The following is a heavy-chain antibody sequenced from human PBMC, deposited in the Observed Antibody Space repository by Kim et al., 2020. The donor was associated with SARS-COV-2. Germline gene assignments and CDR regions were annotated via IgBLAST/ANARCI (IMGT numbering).Heavy chain of an antibody. CDR3: TTDDEVEGHGMDV. J-gene: IGHJ6*02. CDR2: IKSKTDGGTT. CDR1: GFTFSNAW. Sequence: GGSLRLSCAASGFTFSNAWMSWVRQAPGKGLEWVGRIKSKTDGGTTDYAAPVKGRFTISRDDSKNTLYLQMNSLKTEDTAVYYCTTDDEVEGHGMDVWGQGTTVTVSS. V-gene: IGHV3-15*01.